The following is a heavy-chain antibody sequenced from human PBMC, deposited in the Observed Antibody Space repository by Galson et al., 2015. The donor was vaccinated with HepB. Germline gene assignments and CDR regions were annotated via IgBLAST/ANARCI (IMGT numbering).Heavy chain of an antibody. D-gene: IGHD2-8*02. CDR3: ARDGSYAGGVEKYAFDI. Sequence: VKVSCKASGYTFTSYGISWVRQAPGQGLEWMGWISAYNGNTNYAQKLQGRVTMTTDTSTSTAYMELRSLRSDDTAVYYCARDGSYAGGVEKYAFDIWGQGTMVTVSS. V-gene: IGHV1-18*01. CDR1: GYTFTSYG. J-gene: IGHJ3*02. CDR2: ISAYNGNT.